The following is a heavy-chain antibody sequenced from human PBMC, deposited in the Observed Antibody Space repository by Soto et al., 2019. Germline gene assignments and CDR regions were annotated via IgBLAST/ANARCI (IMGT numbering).Heavy chain of an antibody. J-gene: IGHJ4*02. CDR1: GGGFNSYA. CDR2: LIPSFGTA. Sequence: QVQLVQSGAEVKKPGSSVKVSCKASGGGFNSYAFSWVRQAPGQGLEWMGALIPSFGTANYAQKFQGRVTITADESTTTVYMDLSSLTPDDTAMYFCARAGDYSGGSCYSFILDYWGQGTQVTVSS. CDR3: ARAGDYSGGSCYSFILDY. V-gene: IGHV1-69*01. D-gene: IGHD2-15*01.